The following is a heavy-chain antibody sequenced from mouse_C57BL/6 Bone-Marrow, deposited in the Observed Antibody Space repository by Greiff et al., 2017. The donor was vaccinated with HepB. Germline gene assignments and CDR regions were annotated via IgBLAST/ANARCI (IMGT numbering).Heavy chain of an antibody. D-gene: IGHD2-3*01. V-gene: IGHV1-64*01. CDR3: ARGRVFYAGAMDY. CDR2: IHPSSGST. Sequence: QVQLQQSGAELVKPGASVKLSCKASGYTFTSYWMHWVKQRPGQGLEWIGMIHPSSGSTNYNEKFKSKATLTVDKSSSTAYMQLSSLTSEDSAVYYCARGRVFYAGAMDYWGQGTSVTVSS. CDR1: GYTFTSYW. J-gene: IGHJ4*01.